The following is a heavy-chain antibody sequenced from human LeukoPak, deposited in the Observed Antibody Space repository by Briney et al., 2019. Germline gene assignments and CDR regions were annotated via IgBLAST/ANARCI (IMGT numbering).Heavy chain of an antibody. V-gene: IGHV3-23*05. D-gene: IGHD3/OR15-3a*01. Sequence: GGSLRLSCAASGFTFRSFGMNWVRQAPGKGLEWVSGIYTNSRDTRYADSVKGRFTISRDGSKNTLYLQMHSLRVEDTAVYYCAHLVWEYVGGLDVWGQGTTVTVSS. CDR3: AHLVWEYVGGLDV. CDR2: IYTNSRDT. J-gene: IGHJ6*02. CDR1: GFTFRSFG.